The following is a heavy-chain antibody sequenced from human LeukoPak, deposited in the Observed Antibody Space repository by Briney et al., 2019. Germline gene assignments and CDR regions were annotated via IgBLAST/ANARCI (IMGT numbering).Heavy chain of an antibody. CDR1: GSTFSTYW. CDR2: IKQDGSDK. CDR3: ARSTAISSGWYR. D-gene: IGHD6-19*01. Sequence: GGSLRLSCAASGSTFSTYWMSRVRQAPGKGLEWVATIKQDGSDKYYVDSVKGRFTISRDNAKNSLYLQMNSLRAEDTAVYFCARSTAISSGWYRWGQGTLVSVSS. J-gene: IGHJ4*02. V-gene: IGHV3-7*01.